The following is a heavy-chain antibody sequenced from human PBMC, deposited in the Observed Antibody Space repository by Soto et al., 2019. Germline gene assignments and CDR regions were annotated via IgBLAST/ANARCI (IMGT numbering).Heavy chain of an antibody. CDR1: GFIFSSFS. J-gene: IGHJ4*02. D-gene: IGHD3-16*01. CDR2: IRSDSNHI. V-gene: IGHV3-48*02. Sequence: XGSLRLSCAASGFIFSSFSMNWIRQAPGKGLEWLSYIRSDSNHIGYADSVRGRFTISSDIAKNSLFLQMSSLRDEDTAVYYCARDLAYAFDYWGQGNLVTVSS. CDR3: ARDLAYAFDY.